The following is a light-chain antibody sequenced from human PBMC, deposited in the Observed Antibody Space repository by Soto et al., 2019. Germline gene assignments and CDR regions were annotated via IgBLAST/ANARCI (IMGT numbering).Light chain of an antibody. CDR1: QTVRNNY. J-gene: IGKJ4*01. Sequence: EFVLTQSPGTLSLSPGERATLSCRASQTVRNNYLAWYQQKPGQAPRLLIYDASSRATGIPDRFSGGGSGTDFTLTISRLEPEDVAVYYCQQFSSDPLTFGGGTKGEIK. V-gene: IGKV3-20*01. CDR2: DAS. CDR3: QQFSSDPLT.